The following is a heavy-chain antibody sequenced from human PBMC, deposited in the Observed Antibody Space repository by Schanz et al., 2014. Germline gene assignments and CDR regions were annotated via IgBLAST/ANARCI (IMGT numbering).Heavy chain of an antibody. CDR2: ISGSGGST. CDR1: GFTFSTYA. Sequence: EVQLLESGGGLVRPGGSLRLSCAASGFTFSTYAMSWVRQAPGKGLEWVSAISGSGGSTYYADSVKGRFTISRDNSKNTLYLQMNSLRAEDTAVYYCARPRFDYGEVDYWGRGTLVTVSS. D-gene: IGHD4-17*01. CDR3: ARPRFDYGEVDY. V-gene: IGHV3-23*01. J-gene: IGHJ4*02.